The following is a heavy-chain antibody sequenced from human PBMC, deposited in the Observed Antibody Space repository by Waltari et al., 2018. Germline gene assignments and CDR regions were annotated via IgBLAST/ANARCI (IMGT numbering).Heavy chain of an antibody. CDR3: ARLGRIAARPGWFDP. Sequence: QVQLQESGPGLVKPSETLSLTCTVSGGSISSYYWSWIRQPPGKGLEWIGYIYYSGGTNYNPSLKSRVTISVDTSKNQFSLKLSSVTAADTAVYYCARLGRIAARPGWFDPWGQGTLVTVSS. J-gene: IGHJ5*02. CDR1: GGSISSYY. D-gene: IGHD6-6*01. CDR2: IYYSGGT. V-gene: IGHV4-59*08.